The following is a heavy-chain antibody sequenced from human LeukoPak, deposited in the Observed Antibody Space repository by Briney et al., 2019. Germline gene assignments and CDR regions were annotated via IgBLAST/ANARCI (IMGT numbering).Heavy chain of an antibody. V-gene: IGHV4-39*02. D-gene: IGHD6-25*01. CDR3: ARSSGTGTFSY. J-gene: IGHJ4*02. CDR1: GGSISSYY. Sequence: SETLSLTCTVSGGSISSYYWAWIRQPPGKGLEWIGSVYYGRSPYFNPSLESRATISVDTSKNHFSLKMSSVTAADTAVYYCARSSGTGTFSYWGQGTLVTVSS. CDR2: VYYGRSP.